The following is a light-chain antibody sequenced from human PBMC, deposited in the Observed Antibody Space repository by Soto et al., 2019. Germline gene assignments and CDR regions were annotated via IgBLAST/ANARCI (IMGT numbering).Light chain of an antibody. CDR1: SSDVGGYNY. CDR2: EVS. V-gene: IGLV2-14*01. CDR3: SSYTSSSTLYV. J-gene: IGLJ1*01. Sequence: QSVLTQPASVSGSPGQSITISCTGTSSDVGGYNYVSWYQQHPGKAPKLMIYEVSNRPSGVSNRFSGSKSGNTASLTISGLQAEDEADYSCSSYTSSSTLYVFGTGTKVTVL.